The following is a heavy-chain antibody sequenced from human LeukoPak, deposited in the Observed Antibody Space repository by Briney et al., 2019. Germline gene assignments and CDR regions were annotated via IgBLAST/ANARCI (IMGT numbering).Heavy chain of an antibody. CDR3: ARWLVRLRHAFDI. J-gene: IGHJ3*02. CDR2: IYYSGST. D-gene: IGHD5-18*01. Sequence: PSETLSLTCTVSGGSISSSSYYWGWIRQPPGKGLEWIGSIYYSGSTYYNPSLKSRVTISVDTSKNQFSLKLSSVTAADTAVYYCARWLVRLRHAFDIWGQGTMVTVSS. V-gene: IGHV4-39*07. CDR1: GGSISSSSYY.